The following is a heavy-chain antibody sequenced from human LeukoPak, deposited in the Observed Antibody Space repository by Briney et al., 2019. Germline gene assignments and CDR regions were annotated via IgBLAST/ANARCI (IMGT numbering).Heavy chain of an antibody. CDR1: GGSIRSGSHY. V-gene: IGHV4-39*02. Sequence: NPSETLSLTCTVSGGSIRSGSHYWAWIRQPPGKGLEWIGSIYYSGGTYYNPSLENRVTISIDTSKNHFSLKLSSLSAADTSVYYCAKRDDSGGNLVDLWGQGTLVTVS. CDR3: AKRDDSGGNLVDL. CDR2: IYYSGGT. D-gene: IGHD3-22*01. J-gene: IGHJ4*02.